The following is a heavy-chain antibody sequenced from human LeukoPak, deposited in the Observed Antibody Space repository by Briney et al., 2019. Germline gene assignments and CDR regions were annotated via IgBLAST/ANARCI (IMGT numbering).Heavy chain of an antibody. CDR1: GFTFSSHW. V-gene: IGHV3-74*01. CDR3: ARGGLFKYFFDY. D-gene: IGHD2-15*01. J-gene: IGHJ4*02. CDR2: VNTDESKI. Sequence: GGSLRLSCAASGFTFSSHWMHWVRQTPGKGLVWVSRVNTDESKINHADSVKGRFTISRDNAKNMLYLQMNSLRAEDTAVYYCARGGLFKYFFDYWAREPRSPSPQ.